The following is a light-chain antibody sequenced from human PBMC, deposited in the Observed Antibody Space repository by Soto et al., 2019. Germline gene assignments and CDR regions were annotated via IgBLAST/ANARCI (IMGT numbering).Light chain of an antibody. CDR1: QSVSSN. J-gene: IGKJ1*01. CDR3: QQYNNWSPWT. Sequence: EIVMTQSPATLSVSPGERATLSCRASQSVSSNLAWYQQKPGQAPRLLIYGASTRATGIPARFSGSGSGTDFTLTISSLQSEDFAVYYCQQYNNWSPWTFGQGTKVEI. V-gene: IGKV3-15*01. CDR2: GAS.